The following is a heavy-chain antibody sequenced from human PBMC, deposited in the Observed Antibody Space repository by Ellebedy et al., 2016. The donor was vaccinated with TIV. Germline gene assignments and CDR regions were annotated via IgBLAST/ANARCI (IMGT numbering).Heavy chain of an antibody. Sequence: PGGSLRLSCVASGFTFSNYNMNCVRQAPGKGQGWLSYLTSARNTISYADSVKCRFTVSRDNAKDSVYLQMTSLRVEDTAVYYCARYHYRTFDPWGQGTLVTVSS. J-gene: IGHJ5*02. V-gene: IGHV3-48*01. CDR2: LTSARNTI. CDR3: ARYHYRTFDP. CDR1: GFTFSNYN. D-gene: IGHD4-11*01.